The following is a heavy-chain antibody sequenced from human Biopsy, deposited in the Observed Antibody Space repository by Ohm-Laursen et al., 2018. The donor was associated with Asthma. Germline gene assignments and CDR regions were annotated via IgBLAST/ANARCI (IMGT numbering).Heavy chain of an antibody. CDR3: ARGDSSNWSHYYFDY. V-gene: IGHV3-53*01. CDR2: IYSGGTS. D-gene: IGHD3-22*01. J-gene: IGHJ4*02. CDR1: GFAVSRDH. Sequence: SLRLSCAASGFAVSRDHMFWVRQAPGKGLEWVSVIYSGGTSHTADSVRGRFTISRDYSKNTLYLQKHSLRAEDTAVYYCARGDSSNWSHYYFDYWGQGTLATVSS.